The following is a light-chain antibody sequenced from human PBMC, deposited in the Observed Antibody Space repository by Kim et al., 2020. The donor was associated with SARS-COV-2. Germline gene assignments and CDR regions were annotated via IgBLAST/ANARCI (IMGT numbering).Light chain of an antibody. V-gene: IGKV1-12*01. CDR1: QGIINW. Sequence: AYIGDRVTMTCRAMQGIINWLAWYQHKPGEAPKLLIYAASGLNTGVPSRFSGSGSGTDFTLTISSLQPEDFATYYCQQGVSFPRTFGGGTKLEI. J-gene: IGKJ4*01. CDR2: AAS. CDR3: QQGVSFPRT.